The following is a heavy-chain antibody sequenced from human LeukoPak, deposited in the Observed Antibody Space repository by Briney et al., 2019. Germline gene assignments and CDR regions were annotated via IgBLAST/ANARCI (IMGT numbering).Heavy chain of an antibody. J-gene: IGHJ6*02. CDR2: IYYSGST. V-gene: IGHV4-61*08. CDR3: ARDNWNYGSSMDV. D-gene: IGHD1-7*01. Sequence: SEPLSLTCTVSGASINSGGFYWSWIRQPPGKGLEWIGYIYYSGSTNYNPSLKSRVTISVDTSKNQFSLKLSSVTAADTAVYYCARDNWNYGSSMDVWGQGTTVTVSS. CDR1: GASINSGGFY.